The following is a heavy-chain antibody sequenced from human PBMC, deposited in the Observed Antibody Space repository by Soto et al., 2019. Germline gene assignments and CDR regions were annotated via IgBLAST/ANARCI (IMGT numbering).Heavy chain of an antibody. Sequence: QVQLVQSGAEVKKPGASVKVSCKASGYTFTSYGISWVQQAPGQGLEWMGWISAYNGNTNYAQKLQGRVTMTTDTSTSTAYMELRSLRSDDTAVYYCARDHYDFWSGYYMSLPHFDYWGQGTLVTVSS. CDR3: ARDHYDFWSGYYMSLPHFDY. CDR1: GYTFTSYG. V-gene: IGHV1-18*01. D-gene: IGHD3-3*01. J-gene: IGHJ4*02. CDR2: ISAYNGNT.